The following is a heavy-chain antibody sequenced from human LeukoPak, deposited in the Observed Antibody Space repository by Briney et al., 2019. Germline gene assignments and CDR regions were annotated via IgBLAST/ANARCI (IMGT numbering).Heavy chain of an antibody. CDR1: GFTFSSYA. CDR2: ISYDGSNK. V-gene: IGHV3-30*04. CDR3: ARVHSLLLWFGELLA. J-gene: IGHJ5*02. Sequence: GGSLRLSCAASGFTFSSYAMHWVRQAPGKGLERVAVISYDGSNKYYADSVRGRFTISRDNSKNTLYLQMNSLRAEDTAVYYCARVHSLLLWFGELLAWGQGTLVTVSS. D-gene: IGHD3-10*01.